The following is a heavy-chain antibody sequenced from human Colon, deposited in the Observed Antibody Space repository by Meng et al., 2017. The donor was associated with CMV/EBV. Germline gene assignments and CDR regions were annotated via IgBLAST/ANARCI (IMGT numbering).Heavy chain of an antibody. V-gene: IGHV1-2*02. J-gene: IGHJ4*02. CDR1: GYTFSHYH. D-gene: IGHD1-26*01. CDR3: ARDPSGSRVPFDY. Sequence: QAGAGGEGPGAAGKVSCTTFGYTFSHYHIPWVRQAPGQRLEWMGWINSNSGATDYAQKFQGRFTMTRDTYITTVYMELSSLRSDDTAVYYCARDPSGSRVPFDYWGQGSLVTVSS. CDR2: INSNSGAT.